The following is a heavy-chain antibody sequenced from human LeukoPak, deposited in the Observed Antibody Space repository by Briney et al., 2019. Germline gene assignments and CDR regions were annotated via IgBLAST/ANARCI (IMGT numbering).Heavy chain of an antibody. Sequence: GSLRLSCKASGFTLSTYWMNWVRQVPGKGLDWVANINPDGSGKRYVDSVKGRFTIARDNADNSLSLQMNSLRAEDTAVYYCASWGAGGNSWGQGTLVTVSS. CDR3: ASWGAGGNS. CDR2: INPDGSGK. D-gene: IGHD3-16*01. V-gene: IGHV3-7*01. CDR1: GFTLSTYW. J-gene: IGHJ4*02.